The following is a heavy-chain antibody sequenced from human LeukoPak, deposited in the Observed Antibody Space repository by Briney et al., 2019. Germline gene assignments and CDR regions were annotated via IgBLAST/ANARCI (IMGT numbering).Heavy chain of an antibody. J-gene: IGHJ4*02. CDR1: GGSISSSSYY. V-gene: IGHV4-39*01. Sequence: ASETLSLTCTVSGGSISSSSYYWGWIRQPPGKGLEWIGSIYYSGSTYYNPSLKSRVTISVDTSKNQFSLKLSSVTAADTAVYYCARHDYYGSGSYYTFDYWGQGNLVTVSS. D-gene: IGHD3-10*01. CDR3: ARHDYYGSGSYYTFDY. CDR2: IYYSGST.